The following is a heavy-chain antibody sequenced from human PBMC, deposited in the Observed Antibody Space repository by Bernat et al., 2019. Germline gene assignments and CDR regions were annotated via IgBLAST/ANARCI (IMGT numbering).Heavy chain of an antibody. CDR2: ISYDGSNK. CDR1: GFTFSSYA. V-gene: IGHV3-30-3*01. D-gene: IGHD2-15*01. Sequence: VQLVESGGGVVQPGRSLRLSCAASGFTFSSYAMHWVRQAPGKGLEWVAVISYDGSNKYYADSVKGRFTISRDNSKNTLYLQMNSLRAEDTAVYYCARFSCSGGSCYYDYWGQGTLVTVSS. J-gene: IGHJ4*02. CDR3: ARFSCSGGSCYYDY.